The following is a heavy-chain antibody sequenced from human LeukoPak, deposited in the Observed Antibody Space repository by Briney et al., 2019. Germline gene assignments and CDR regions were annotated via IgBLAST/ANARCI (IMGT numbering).Heavy chain of an antibody. CDR3: ARPNAYYDILTGYYPT. CDR1: GGTFSSYA. CDR2: IIPIFGTA. Sequence: ASVKLSCKASGGTFSSYAISWVRQAPGQGLEWMGGIIPIFGTANYAQKFQGRVTITADGSTSTAYMELSSLRSEDTAVYYCARPNAYYDILTGYYPTWGQGTLVTVSS. V-gene: IGHV1-69*01. D-gene: IGHD3-9*01. J-gene: IGHJ4*02.